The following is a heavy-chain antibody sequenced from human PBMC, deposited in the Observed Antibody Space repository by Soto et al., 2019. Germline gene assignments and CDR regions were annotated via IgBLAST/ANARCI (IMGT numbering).Heavy chain of an antibody. CDR2: IIPIFGTA. CDR1: GGTFSSYA. Sequence: GASVKVSCKASGGTFSSYAISWVRQSPGQGLEWMGGIIPIFGTANYAQKFQRRVTITADESTSTAYMELSSLRSEDTAVYYCARSSGGRKNYYYYGMDVWGQVTTVTGSS. J-gene: IGHJ6*02. V-gene: IGHV1-69*13. CDR3: ARSSGGRKNYYYYGMDV.